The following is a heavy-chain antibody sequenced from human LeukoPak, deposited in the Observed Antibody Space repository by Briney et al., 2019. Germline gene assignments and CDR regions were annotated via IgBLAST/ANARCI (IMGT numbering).Heavy chain of an antibody. J-gene: IGHJ4*02. D-gene: IGHD6-6*01. V-gene: IGHV1-2*02. CDR2: INPNSGGT. CDR1: GYTFTGYY. CDR3: ARGYSSSWGPYFDY. Sequence: ASVKVSCKASGYTFTGYYMHWVRQAPGQGLEWMGWINPNSGGTNYAQKFQGRVTMTRDTSISTAYMELSRLRSDDTAAYYCARGYSSSWGPYFDYWGQGTLVTVSS.